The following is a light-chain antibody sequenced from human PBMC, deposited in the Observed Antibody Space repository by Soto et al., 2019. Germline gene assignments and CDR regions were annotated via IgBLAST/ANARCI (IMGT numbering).Light chain of an antibody. CDR2: DAS. Sequence: EIVLTQSPATLSLSPGERATLSCRATEKLGWYLAWYQQKPGQSPRLLIYDASNRATGVPARFSGSGSGTEFTLTIDTLEPEDFAVYYCQQRGNWPPPFGGGTKVEI. CDR1: EKLGWY. CDR3: QQRGNWPPP. J-gene: IGKJ4*01. V-gene: IGKV3-11*01.